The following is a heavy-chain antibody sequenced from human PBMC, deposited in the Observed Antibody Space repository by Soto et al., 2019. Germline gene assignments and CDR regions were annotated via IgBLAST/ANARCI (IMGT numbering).Heavy chain of an antibody. J-gene: IGHJ5*02. Sequence: SETLSLTCTVSGGSINDYNYYWGWVRQSPAKGLEWIATVYHTGNTYYNPSHRSRVTISADTSRDQFSLKLTSVTAADTAVYYCARRSGVTLVRGVTSAWDTWGRGTVVTVSS. CDR3: ARRSGVTLVRGVTSAWDT. CDR2: VYHTGNT. V-gene: IGHV4-39*01. CDR1: GGSINDYNYY. D-gene: IGHD3-10*01.